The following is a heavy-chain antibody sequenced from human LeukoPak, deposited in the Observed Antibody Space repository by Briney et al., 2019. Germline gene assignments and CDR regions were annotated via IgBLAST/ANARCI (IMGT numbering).Heavy chain of an antibody. V-gene: IGHV3-48*04. Sequence: GGSLRLSCAASGFTFSSYSMNWVRQAPGKGLEWVSYIRSSSSTIYYADSVKGRFTISRDNAKSSLYLQMNSLRAEDTAVYYCALGDLSFDYWGQGTLVTVSS. CDR2: IRSSSSTI. CDR3: ALGDLSFDY. CDR1: GFTFSSYS. J-gene: IGHJ4*02. D-gene: IGHD3-16*02.